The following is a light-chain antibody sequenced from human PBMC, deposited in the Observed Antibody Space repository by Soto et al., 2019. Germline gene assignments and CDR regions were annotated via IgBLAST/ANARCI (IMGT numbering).Light chain of an antibody. Sequence: EIVLTQSPGTLSLSPGERATLSCRASQSVSSSYLAWFKQKPGQAPRLLIYDASSRASGIPDRFSGSGSGTDFTLTISRLEPEDFAVYYCQQYDSPPRTFGQGTNVEIK. CDR1: QSVSSSY. CDR3: QQYDSPPRT. J-gene: IGKJ1*01. V-gene: IGKV3-20*01. CDR2: DAS.